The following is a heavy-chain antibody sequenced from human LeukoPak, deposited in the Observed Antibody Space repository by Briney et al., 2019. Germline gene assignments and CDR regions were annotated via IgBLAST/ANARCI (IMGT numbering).Heavy chain of an antibody. CDR3: ARDLGANYYGSGTYYFDY. V-gene: IGHV3-74*01. CDR1: GFTFSNYW. J-gene: IGHJ4*02. Sequence: PGGSLRLSCAASGFTFSNYWMHWVRQAPGKALVWVSRLNSDVSSTAYADSVKGRFTISRDTSKNTLYLQMDTLRAEDTAVYYCARDLGANYYGSGTYYFDYWGQGTLVTVSS. D-gene: IGHD3-10*01. CDR2: LNSDVSST.